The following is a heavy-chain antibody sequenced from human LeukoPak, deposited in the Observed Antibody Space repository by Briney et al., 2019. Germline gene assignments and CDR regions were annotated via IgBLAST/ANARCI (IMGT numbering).Heavy chain of an antibody. D-gene: IGHD5-12*01. CDR1: GGSFSGYY. V-gene: IGHV4-34*01. CDR2: INHSGST. Sequence: SETLSLTCAVYGGSFSGYYWRWIRQPPGKGMHRIGEINHSGSTNYNPSLKSRVTISVDTSKNQFSLKLSSVTAADTAVYYCARGCGDIVATYSFFDYWGQGTLVTVSS. J-gene: IGHJ4*02. CDR3: ARGCGDIVATYSFFDY.